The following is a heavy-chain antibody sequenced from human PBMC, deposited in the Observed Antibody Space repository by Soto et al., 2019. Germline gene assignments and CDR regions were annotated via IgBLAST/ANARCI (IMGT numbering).Heavy chain of an antibody. D-gene: IGHD6-13*01. CDR2: IIPIFGTA. CDR1: GGTFSSYA. V-gene: IGHV1-69*06. J-gene: IGHJ6*02. Sequence: SVKVSCKASGGTFSSYAISWVRQAPGQGLEWMGGIIPIFGTANYAQKFQGRVTITADKSTSTAYMELGSLRSEDTAVYYCARSGGHMGIYYYYYGMDVWGQGTTVTVSS. CDR3: ARSGGHMGIYYYYYGMDV.